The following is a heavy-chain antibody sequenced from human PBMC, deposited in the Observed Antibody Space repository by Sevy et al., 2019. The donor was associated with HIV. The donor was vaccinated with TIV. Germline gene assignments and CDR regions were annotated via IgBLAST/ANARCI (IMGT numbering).Heavy chain of an antibody. CDR1: GFTVNDKY. Sequence: GGSLRLSCAISGFTVNDKYIIWVRQAPGKGLEWVSVIFSSGSTYYGDSAKGRFTISRDNSKNTVYLQMNSVRAEDTAVYYCVSLFLSYRSCWSYFDYWGQGTLVTVSS. J-gene: IGHJ4*02. V-gene: IGHV3-66*02. CDR2: IFSSGST. D-gene: IGHD6-19*01. CDR3: VSLFLSYRSCWSYFDY.